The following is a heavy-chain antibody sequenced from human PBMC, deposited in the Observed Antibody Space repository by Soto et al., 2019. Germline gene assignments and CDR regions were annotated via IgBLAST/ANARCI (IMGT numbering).Heavy chain of an antibody. CDR3: ARIASAGRGWDV. CDR2: IKQDGSEK. CDR1: GFTFSSYW. Sequence: EVQLVESGGGLVQPGGSLRLSCAASGFTFSSYWMSWVRQAPVKGLEWVGNIKQDGSEKNYVDFMEGRFTISRDNAENSLYLQTNSLRAADTAVYYCARIASAGRGWDVWGQGTTVVVSS. J-gene: IGHJ6*02. V-gene: IGHV3-7*01. D-gene: IGHD6-13*01.